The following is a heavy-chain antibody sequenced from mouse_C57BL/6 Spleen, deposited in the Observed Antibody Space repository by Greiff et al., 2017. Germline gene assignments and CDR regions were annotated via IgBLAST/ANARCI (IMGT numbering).Heavy chain of an antibody. CDR3: ARRGYYYGSSLYYFDY. D-gene: IGHD1-1*01. V-gene: IGHV1-18*01. Sequence: VQLQQSGPELVKPGASVKIPCKASGYTFTDYNMDWVKQSHGKSLEWIGDINPNNGGTIYNQKFKGKATLTVDKSSSTAYVELRSLTSEDTAVYDCARRGYYYGSSLYYFDYWGQGTTLTVSS. CDR2: INPNNGGT. J-gene: IGHJ2*01. CDR1: GYTFTDYN.